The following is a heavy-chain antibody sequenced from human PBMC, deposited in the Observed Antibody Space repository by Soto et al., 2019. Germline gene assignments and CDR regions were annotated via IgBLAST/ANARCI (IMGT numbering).Heavy chain of an antibody. D-gene: IGHD5-18*01. J-gene: IGHJ4*02. V-gene: IGHV1-3*01. CDR2: MNAGVGNT. CDR3: ARDTGYTFGSLNY. CDR1: GYTFTDYA. Sequence: HVELVQSGADVKKPGASVTISCQASGYTFTDYALHCVRQAPGKRLEWMGWMNAGVGNTLYSQKFQGRITITRDTSASTAYMELNSLKSEDTAIYYCARDTGYTFGSLNYWGPGTLVTVSS.